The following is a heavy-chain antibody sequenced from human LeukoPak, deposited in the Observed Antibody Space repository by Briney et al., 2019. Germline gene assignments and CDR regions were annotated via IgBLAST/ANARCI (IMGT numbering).Heavy chain of an antibody. CDR2: INPSGGST. Sequence: ASVKVSCKASGYTFTSYYMHWVRQAPGQGLEWMGIINPSGGSTSYAQKFQGRVTMTRDTSTSTVYMELSSLRSEDTAVYYCASTHRGLYYFDYWGQRTLVTASS. CDR1: GYTFTSYY. J-gene: IGHJ4*02. D-gene: IGHD3-16*01. CDR3: ASTHRGLYYFDY. V-gene: IGHV1-46*03.